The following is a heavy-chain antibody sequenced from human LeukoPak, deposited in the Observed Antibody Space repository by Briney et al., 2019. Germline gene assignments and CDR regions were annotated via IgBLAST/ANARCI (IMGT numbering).Heavy chain of an antibody. Sequence: GGSLRLSCAASGFTFSSYWMSWVRQAPGKGLEWVANIKQDGSEKYYVDSVKGRFTISRDNAKNSLYLQMNSLRAEDTAVYYCARKLDIVVVPAAIDFDYWGQGTLVTVSS. D-gene: IGHD2-2*03. J-gene: IGHJ4*02. CDR2: IKQDGSEK. CDR3: ARKLDIVVVPAAIDFDY. CDR1: GFTFSSYW. V-gene: IGHV3-7*03.